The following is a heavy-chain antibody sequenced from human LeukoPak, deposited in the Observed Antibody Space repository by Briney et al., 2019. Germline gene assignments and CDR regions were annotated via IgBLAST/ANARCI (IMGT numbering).Heavy chain of an antibody. CDR2: IYSGGST. CDR3: ARERVENQQLVGGNY. J-gene: IGHJ4*02. CDR1: GLTVSSNY. D-gene: IGHD6-6*01. Sequence: GGSLRLSCAASGLTVSSNYMSWVRQAPGKGLEWGSVIYSGGSTYYADSVKGRFTISRDNSKNTLYLQMNSLRAGDTAVYYCARERVENQQLVGGNYWGQGTLVTVSS. V-gene: IGHV3-66*01.